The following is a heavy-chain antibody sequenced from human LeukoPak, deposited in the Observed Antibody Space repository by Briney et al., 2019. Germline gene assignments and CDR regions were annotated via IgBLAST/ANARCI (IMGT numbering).Heavy chain of an antibody. Sequence: PGGSLRLSCAASGFTFSSYSMHWVRQAPGKGLEWVAVISDDGSKKSYADSVKGRFTVSRDNSKNTLYLQMNSPRVEDTAVYYCAREGGYCSSTTRYFDSWGQGTLVTVSS. V-gene: IGHV3-30-3*01. D-gene: IGHD2-2*01. CDR1: GFTFSSYS. CDR2: ISDDGSKK. CDR3: AREGGYCSSTTRYFDS. J-gene: IGHJ4*02.